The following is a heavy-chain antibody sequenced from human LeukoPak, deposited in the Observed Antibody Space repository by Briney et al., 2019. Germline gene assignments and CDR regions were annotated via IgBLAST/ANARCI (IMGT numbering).Heavy chain of an antibody. CDR1: GYTFTSYY. D-gene: IGHD4-17*01. CDR3: ARVKKSGYGDFDMSHYFDY. Sequence: SVKVSCKASGYTFTSYYMHWVRQAPGQGLEWMGGIIPIFGTANYAQKFQGRVTITADESTSTAYMELSSLRSEDTAVYYCARVKKSGYGDFDMSHYFDYWGQGTLVTVSS. CDR2: IIPIFGTA. J-gene: IGHJ4*02. V-gene: IGHV1-69*13.